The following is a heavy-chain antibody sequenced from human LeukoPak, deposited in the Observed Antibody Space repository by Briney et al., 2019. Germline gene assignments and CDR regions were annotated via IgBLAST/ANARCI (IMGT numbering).Heavy chain of an antibody. D-gene: IGHD2-2*01. CDR3: ARLVGYCSSNSCYPFDY. Sequence: SETLSLTCIVSGGSISSSSHYWGWIRQPPGRGLEWIGIAYYSGGTYYNPSLKSRVTISIDTSKNQFSLKLNSVTAADTAVYYCARLVGYCSSNSCYPFDYWGQGTLVTVSS. CDR2: AYYSGGT. J-gene: IGHJ4*02. V-gene: IGHV4-39*01. CDR1: GGSISSSSHY.